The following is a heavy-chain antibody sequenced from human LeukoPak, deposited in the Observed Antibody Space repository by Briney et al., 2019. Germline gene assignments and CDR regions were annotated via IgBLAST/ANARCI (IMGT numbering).Heavy chain of an antibody. J-gene: IGHJ4*02. CDR2: INPSGGST. Sequence: ASVKVSCKASGYTFTSYYMHRVRQAPGQGLEWMGIINPSGGSTSYAQKFQGRVTMTRDTSTSTVYMELSSLRSEDTAVYYCATERAYDSSWTSLFDYWGQGTLVTVSS. CDR3: ATERAYDSSWTSLFDY. D-gene: IGHD6-13*01. CDR1: GYTFTSYY. V-gene: IGHV1-46*01.